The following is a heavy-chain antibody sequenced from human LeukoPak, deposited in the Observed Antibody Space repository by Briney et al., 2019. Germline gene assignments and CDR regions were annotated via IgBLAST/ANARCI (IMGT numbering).Heavy chain of an antibody. CDR1: GGSISSYS. D-gene: IGHD2-21*02. J-gene: IGHJ3*02. Sequence: SDTLSLTCTVSGGSISSYSWSWIRQPPGKGLEWIGYMYSRGSTNDNPSLKSRVTISRDTSKNQLSLRVTSVTAADTAIYYCARHYLYGDPPAFDIWGQGAMVTVCS. CDR2: MYSRGST. V-gene: IGHV4-59*08. CDR3: ARHYLYGDPPAFDI.